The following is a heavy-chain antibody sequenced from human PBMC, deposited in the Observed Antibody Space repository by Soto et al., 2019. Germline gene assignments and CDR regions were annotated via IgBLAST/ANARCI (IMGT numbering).Heavy chain of an antibody. J-gene: IGHJ6*02. CDR1: GGSVSSGSYY. Sequence: KPSETLSLTCTVSGGSVSSGSYYWSWIRQPPGKGLEWIGYIYYSGSTNYNPSLKSRVTISVDTSKNQFSLKLSSVTAADTAVYYCARGYCSGGSCYYYGMDVWGQGTTVTVSS. V-gene: IGHV4-61*01. CDR2: IYYSGST. D-gene: IGHD2-15*01. CDR3: ARGYCSGGSCYYYGMDV.